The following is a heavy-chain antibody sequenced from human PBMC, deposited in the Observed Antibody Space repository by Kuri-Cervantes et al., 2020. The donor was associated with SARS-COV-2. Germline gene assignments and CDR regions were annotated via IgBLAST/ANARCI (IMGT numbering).Heavy chain of an antibody. J-gene: IGHJ5*02. CDR3: AKDSGSGFWTGYWSWGKRSGKHWFDP. CDR2: ISYDGSNK. D-gene: IGHD3/OR15-3a*01. CDR1: GFTFSSYG. Sequence: GGSLRLSCAASGFTFSSYGMHWVRQAPGKGLEWVAVISYDGSNKYYADSVKGRFTISRDNSKNTLFLQMNSLRAEDTAVYYCAKDSGSGFWTGYWSWGKRSGKHWFDPWGQGTLVTVSS. V-gene: IGHV3-30*18.